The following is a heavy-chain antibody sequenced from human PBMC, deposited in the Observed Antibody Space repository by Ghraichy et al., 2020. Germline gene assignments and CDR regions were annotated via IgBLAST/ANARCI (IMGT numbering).Heavy chain of an antibody. V-gene: IGHV4-61*02. CDR1: GGSISSGSYY. CDR2: IYTSGST. Sequence: TLSLTCTVSGGSISSGSYYWSWIRQPAGKGLEWIGRIYTSGSTNYNPSLKSRVTISVDTSKNQFSLKLSSVTAADTAVYYCARSPPPPSSSSMLRLSNWFDPWGQGTLITVSS. CDR3: ARSPPPPSSSSMLRLSNWFDP. D-gene: IGHD6-13*01. J-gene: IGHJ5*02.